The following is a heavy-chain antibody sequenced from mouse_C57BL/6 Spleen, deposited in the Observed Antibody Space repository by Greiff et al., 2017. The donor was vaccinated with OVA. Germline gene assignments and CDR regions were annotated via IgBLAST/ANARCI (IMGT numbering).Heavy chain of an antibody. CDR2: IYPGDGDT. Sequence: LVESGAELVKPGASVKISCKASGYAFSSYWMNWVKQRPGKGLEWIGQIYPGDGDTNYNGKFKGKATLTADKSSSTAYMQLSSLTSEDSAVYFCARGDYGNLFAYWGQGTLVTVSA. J-gene: IGHJ3*01. CDR3: ARGDYGNLFAY. CDR1: GYAFSSYW. V-gene: IGHV1-80*01. D-gene: IGHD2-1*01.